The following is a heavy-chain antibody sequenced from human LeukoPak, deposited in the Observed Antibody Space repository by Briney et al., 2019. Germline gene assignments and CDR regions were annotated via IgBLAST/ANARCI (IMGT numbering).Heavy chain of an antibody. CDR3: ARRHIVATNGGFDY. CDR2: IYYMGST. D-gene: IGHD5-12*01. CDR1: GGSLSSTSYY. J-gene: IGHJ4*02. V-gene: IGHV4-39*01. Sequence: PSEAPSLTCTVPGGSLSSTSYYWGWVRQPPRNGLEWIGSIYYMGSTYYNPSLKSRVTISVDTSKNQFSLKLSSLTAADTAVYYCARRHIVATNGGFDYWGQGTLVTVSS.